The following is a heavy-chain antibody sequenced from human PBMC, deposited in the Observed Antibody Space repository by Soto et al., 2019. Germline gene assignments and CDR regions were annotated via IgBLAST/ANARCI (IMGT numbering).Heavy chain of an antibody. D-gene: IGHD3-22*01. V-gene: IGHV2-70*11. Sequence: SGPTLVNPTQTLTLTCTFSGFSLSTTGMCVSWIRQPPGKALEWLARIDWDDDKSYSTSLRTRLTISKGTSENQVVLTMTNVDPVDTATYYCARNRPSPDYRVVANYFDYWGRGTLVTVSS. CDR3: ARNRPSPDYRVVANYFDY. CDR2: IDWDDDK. J-gene: IGHJ4*02. CDR1: GFSLSTTGMC.